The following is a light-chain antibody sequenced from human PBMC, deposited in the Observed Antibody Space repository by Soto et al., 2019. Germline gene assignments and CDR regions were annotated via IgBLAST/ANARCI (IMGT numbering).Light chain of an antibody. CDR2: GNN. CDR3: QSYDSSLSGVV. Sequence: QSVLTQPHSVSGAPGQRVTISCTGSRSNIGAHFDVHWYQQLPGTAPKLLIYGNNNRTSGVPDRFSGSKSGTSASLAITGLQAEDEADYYCQSYDSSLSGVVFGGGTKLTVL. J-gene: IGLJ2*01. V-gene: IGLV1-40*01. CDR1: RSNIGAHFD.